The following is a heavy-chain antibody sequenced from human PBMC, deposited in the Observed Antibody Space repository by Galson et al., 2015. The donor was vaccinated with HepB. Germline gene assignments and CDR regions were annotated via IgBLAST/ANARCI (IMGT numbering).Heavy chain of an antibody. Sequence: LGLSCAASGFTFNSYSMNWVRQAPGKGLEWVSAISGNSIHTHYADSVKGRFTISRDNSKNTLFLQMNSLSADDTAVYYCAKEAAAGIWFDPWGQGTLVTVSS. D-gene: IGHD6-13*01. V-gene: IGHV3-23*01. CDR3: AKEAAAGIWFDP. CDR2: ISGNSIHT. J-gene: IGHJ5*02. CDR1: GFTFNSYS.